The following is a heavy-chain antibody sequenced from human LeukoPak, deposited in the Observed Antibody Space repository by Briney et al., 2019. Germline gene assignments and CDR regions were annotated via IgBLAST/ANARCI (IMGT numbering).Heavy chain of an antibody. CDR2: IYPGDSDT. CDR1: GYSFTSYW. Sequence: GESLKISCKGSGYSFTSYWIGWVRQMPGKGLEWMGIIYPGDSDTRYSPSFQGQVTISADKSISTAYLQWSSLKASDTAMYYCARTIYGSSWYGWFDPWGQGTLVTVSS. V-gene: IGHV5-51*01. CDR3: ARTIYGSSWYGWFDP. D-gene: IGHD6-13*01. J-gene: IGHJ5*02.